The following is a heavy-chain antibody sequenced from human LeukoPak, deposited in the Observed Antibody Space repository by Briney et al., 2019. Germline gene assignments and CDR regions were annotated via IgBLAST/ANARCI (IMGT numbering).Heavy chain of an antibody. CDR2: ISYDGSNK. CDR1: GFTFNNYG. CDR3: ASWGAGGNS. Sequence: GGSLKLSCAASGFTFNNYGVHWVRQAPGKGLEWVAVISYDGSNKYYADSVKGRFTIARDNADNSLSLQMNSLRAEDTAVYYCASWGAGGNSWGQGTLVTVSS. D-gene: IGHD3-16*01. J-gene: IGHJ4*02. V-gene: IGHV3-30*07.